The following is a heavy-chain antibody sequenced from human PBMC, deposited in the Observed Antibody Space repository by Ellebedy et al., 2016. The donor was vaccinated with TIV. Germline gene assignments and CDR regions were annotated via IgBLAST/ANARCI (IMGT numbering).Heavy chain of an antibody. CDR3: ARAAAY. CDR2: IKEDGSEK. V-gene: IGHV3-7*04. Sequence: PGGSLRLSCVASGFTFSTYWMSWVRQAPGKGLEWVANIKEDGSEKHYVDSVKGRFTVSIDNAKNSLYLQMNSLRAEDTAVYYCARAAAYWGQGTQVTVST. J-gene: IGHJ4*02. CDR1: GFTFSTYW.